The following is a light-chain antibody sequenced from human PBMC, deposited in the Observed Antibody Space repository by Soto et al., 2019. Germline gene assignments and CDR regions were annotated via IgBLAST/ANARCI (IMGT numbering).Light chain of an antibody. Sequence: QSALTQPASVSGSPGQSITISCTGTSNDVGDYGYVSWHQQHPGKVPKLIIYDVSHRPSGVSSRFSASRSGNTASLTISGLQAEDEAHYYCSSYSSTGILLFGGGTKVTVL. CDR1: SNDVGDYGY. CDR3: SSYSSTGILL. V-gene: IGLV2-14*01. J-gene: IGLJ2*01. CDR2: DVS.